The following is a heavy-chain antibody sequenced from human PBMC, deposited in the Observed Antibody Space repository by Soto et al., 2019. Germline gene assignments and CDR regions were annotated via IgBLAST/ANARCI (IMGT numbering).Heavy chain of an antibody. V-gene: IGHV1-69*06. CDR2: IIPIFGTA. D-gene: IGHD3-3*01. CDR3: ARGHERITIFGVVIIPPYYYYYYGMDV. Sequence: SVKVSCKASGGTFSSYAISWVRQAPGQGLEWMGGIIPIFGTANYAQKFQGRVTITADKSTSTAYMELSSLRSEDTAVYYCARGHERITIFGVVIIPPYYYYYYGMDVWGQGTTVTVSS. CDR1: GGTFSSYA. J-gene: IGHJ6*02.